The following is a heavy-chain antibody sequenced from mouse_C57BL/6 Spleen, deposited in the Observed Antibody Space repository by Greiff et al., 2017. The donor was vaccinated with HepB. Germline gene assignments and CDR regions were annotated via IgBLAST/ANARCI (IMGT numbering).Heavy chain of an antibody. J-gene: IGHJ2*01. CDR1: GYTFTGYW. D-gene: IGHD1-1*01. CDR3: ARDIYYYGSSYFGC. Sequence: QVQLQQSGAELMKPGASVKLSCKASGYTFTGYWIEWVKQRPGHGLEWIGEILPGSGSTNYNEKFKGKATVTADTSSNTAYMQLSSLTTEDSAIYDCARDIYYYGSSYFGCWGQGTTLTVAS. V-gene: IGHV1-9*01. CDR2: ILPGSGST.